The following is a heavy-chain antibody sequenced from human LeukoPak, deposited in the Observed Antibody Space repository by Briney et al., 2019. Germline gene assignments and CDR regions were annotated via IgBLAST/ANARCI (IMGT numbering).Heavy chain of an antibody. Sequence: SQTLSLTCTVSGGSISSGGYYWSWIRQPPGKGLEWIGYIYHSGSTYYNPSLKSRVTISVDRSKNQFSLKLSSVTAADTAVYYCARAHGDFWSGYFDYWGQGTLVTVSS. CDR1: GGSISSGGYY. CDR2: IYHSGST. V-gene: IGHV4-30-2*01. D-gene: IGHD3-3*01. J-gene: IGHJ4*02. CDR3: ARAHGDFWSGYFDY.